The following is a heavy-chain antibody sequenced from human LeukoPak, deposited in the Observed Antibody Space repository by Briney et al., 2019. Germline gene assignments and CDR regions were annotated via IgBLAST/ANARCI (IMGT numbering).Heavy chain of an antibody. V-gene: IGHV3-66*01. CDR3: ASRDKGYYYGMDV. Sequence: AGGSLRLSCAASGFTFSTYSMNWVRQAPGKGLEWVSILQSGGSTYYADSVKGRFTISRDNSRNTLYLQMNSLRAEDTAVYYCASRDKGYYYGMDVWGQGTTVTVSS. D-gene: IGHD5-24*01. J-gene: IGHJ6*02. CDR1: GFTFSTYS. CDR2: LQSGGST.